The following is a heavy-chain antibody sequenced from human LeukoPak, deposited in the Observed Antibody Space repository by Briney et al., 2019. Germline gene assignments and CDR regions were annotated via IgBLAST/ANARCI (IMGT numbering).Heavy chain of an antibody. CDR3: ARDHPVFDAFDI. D-gene: IGHD5/OR15-5a*01. J-gene: IGHJ3*02. Sequence: ASVKVSCKASGYLFSSYGFSWVRQAPGQGLEWMGWNSGYNGDTNYAQKLQGRVTMTTDTSTSTAYMELGSLRSDDTAVYYCARDHPVFDAFDIWGQGTMVTVSS. CDR2: NSGYNGDT. CDR1: GYLFSSYG. V-gene: IGHV1-18*01.